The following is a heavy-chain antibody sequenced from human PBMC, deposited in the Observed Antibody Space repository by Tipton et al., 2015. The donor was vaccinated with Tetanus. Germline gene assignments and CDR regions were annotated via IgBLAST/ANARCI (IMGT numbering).Heavy chain of an antibody. V-gene: IGHV4-39*01. D-gene: IGHD3-3*01. CDR1: GGSIASDGYY. J-gene: IGHJ4*01. Sequence: GLVKPSETLSLGCTVSGGSIASDGYYWGWIRQPPGKGLQWIGSVYHSGTTYYNPSLTGRATISVDTSKNQFSLKLTSVSAADTAVYYCARRAFGAIRDWGHGTLVTVSS. CDR3: ARRAFGAIRD. CDR2: VYHSGTT.